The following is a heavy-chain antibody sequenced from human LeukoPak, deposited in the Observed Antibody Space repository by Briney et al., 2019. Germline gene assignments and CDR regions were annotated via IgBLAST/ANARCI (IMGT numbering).Heavy chain of an antibody. Sequence: PGGSLRLSCAASGFTFSSYGMHWVRQAPGKGLEWVAFIRYDGSNKYYADSVKGRFTISRDNAKNTLYLQMNSLRAEDTAVYYCAKPAIRLLNWFDPWGQGTLVTVSS. CDR1: GFTFSSYG. CDR3: AKPAIRLLNWFDP. V-gene: IGHV3-30*02. J-gene: IGHJ5*02. D-gene: IGHD2-21*01. CDR2: IRYDGSNK.